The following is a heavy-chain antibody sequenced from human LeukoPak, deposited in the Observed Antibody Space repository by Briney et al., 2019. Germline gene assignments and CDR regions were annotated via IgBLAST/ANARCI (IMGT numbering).Heavy chain of an antibody. D-gene: IGHD1-26*01. V-gene: IGHV1-2*02. CDR3: ARYIVGANRPVDY. CDR1: GYTFTGYS. J-gene: IGHJ4*02. Sequence: ASVKVSCKASGYTFTGYSLHWVRQAPGQGLEFMGWINPNSGGTNYAQKLQGRVTMTTDTSTSTAYMELRSLRSDDTAVYYCARYIVGANRPVDYWGQGTLVTVSS. CDR2: INPNSGGT.